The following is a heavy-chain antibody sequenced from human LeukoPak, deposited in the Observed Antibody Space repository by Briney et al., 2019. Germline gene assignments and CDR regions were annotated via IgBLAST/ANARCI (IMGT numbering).Heavy chain of an antibody. CDR2: INSDGSST. CDR3: AAVDCGDYLGIWFDP. D-gene: IGHD4-17*01. Sequence: SGGSLRLSCAASGFTFSSYWMHWVRQAPGKGLVWVSRINSDGSSTSYADSVKGRFTISRDNAKNTLYLQMNSLRAEDTAVYYCAAVDCGDYLGIWFDPWGQGTLVTVSS. CDR1: GFTFSSYW. V-gene: IGHV3-74*01. J-gene: IGHJ5*02.